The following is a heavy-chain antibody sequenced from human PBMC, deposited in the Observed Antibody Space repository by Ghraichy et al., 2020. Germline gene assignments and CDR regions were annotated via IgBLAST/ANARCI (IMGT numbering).Heavy chain of an antibody. J-gene: IGHJ5*02. CDR1: GLSVSNNY. CDR2: MYIGGST. V-gene: IGHV3-53*01. D-gene: IGHD2-21*02. CDR3: AREVCGGDCTFDP. Sequence: GGSLRLSCAASGLSVSNNYMSWVRQAPGKGLEWVSVMYIGGSTYYADSVKGRFTISRDSSKNTLNLQMNSLRAEDTAVYYCAREVCGGDCTFDPWGQGTLVTVSS.